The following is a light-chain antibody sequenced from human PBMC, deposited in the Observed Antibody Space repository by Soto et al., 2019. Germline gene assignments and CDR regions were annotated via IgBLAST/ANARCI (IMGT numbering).Light chain of an antibody. J-gene: IGKJ1*01. CDR2: SAS. V-gene: IGKV1-39*01. CDR1: QPVTNY. CDR3: PLRDIVPCT. Sequence: IQMTQSPSSLSASVGYRFTITCRASQPVTNYLSWYQQKXGQAPKLFMYSASRLQSGVPSRFSGGGSGTDSTLTISSLLPEDVATYYCPLRDIVPCTSGQRAKADIK.